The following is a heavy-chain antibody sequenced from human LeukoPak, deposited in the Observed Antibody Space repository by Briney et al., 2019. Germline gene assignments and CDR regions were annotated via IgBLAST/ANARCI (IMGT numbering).Heavy chain of an antibody. CDR3: AKDGSYRYPYYSDY. D-gene: IGHD3-16*02. V-gene: IGHV3-23*01. CDR2: ISGRGGTT. J-gene: IGHJ4*02. Sequence: PGGSLRLSCAASGFTFTTYAMSWVRQAPGKGLEWVSAISGRGGTTYYADSVKGRFTISRDNSKNTLFLQMNSLRAEDTAVYYCAKDGSYRYPYYSDYWGQGTLVTVSS. CDR1: GFTFTTYA.